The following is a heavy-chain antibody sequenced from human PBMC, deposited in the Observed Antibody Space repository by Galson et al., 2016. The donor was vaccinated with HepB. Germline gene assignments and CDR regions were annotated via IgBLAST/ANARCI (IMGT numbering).Heavy chain of an antibody. CDR1: GFSFGDYY. D-gene: IGHD2/OR15-2a*01. V-gene: IGHV3-11*06. J-gene: IGHJ4*01. CDR3: ARKSPFGPFDY. CDR2: IGSTGTYT. Sequence: SLRLSCAASGFSFGDYYMNWIRQAPGKGLEWISDIGSTGTYTKYADSVRGRFAISRDNAKKSLYLRMDSLRDDDTAVYYCARKSPFGPFDYWGHGTLVSVSS.